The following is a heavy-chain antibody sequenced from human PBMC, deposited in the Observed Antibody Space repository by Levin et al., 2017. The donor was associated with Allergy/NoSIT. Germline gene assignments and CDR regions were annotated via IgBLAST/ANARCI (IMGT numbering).Heavy chain of an antibody. V-gene: IGHV4-30-4*01. Sequence: LRLSCTVSGGSISSGDYYWSWIRQPPGKGLEWIGYIYYSGSTYYNPSLKSRVTISVDTSKNQFSLKLSSVTAADTAVYYCARYYGSGSGWFDPWGQGTLVTVSS. D-gene: IGHD3-10*01. J-gene: IGHJ5*02. CDR1: GGSISSGDYY. CDR3: ARYYGSGSGWFDP. CDR2: IYYSGST.